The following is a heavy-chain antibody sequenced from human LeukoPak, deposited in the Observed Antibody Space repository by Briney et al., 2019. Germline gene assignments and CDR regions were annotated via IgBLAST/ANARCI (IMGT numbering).Heavy chain of an antibody. CDR2: IYPGDADT. CDR3: ASHSVVVVAATQDLAYYFDY. CDR1: GYSFTSYW. D-gene: IGHD2-15*01. V-gene: IGHV5-51*01. J-gene: IGHJ4*01. Sequence: GESLKISCKGSGYSFTSYWSAWVRQMPGKGLEWMGIIYPGDADTRYSPSFQGQVTTSADKSISTAYMQWSSLKASDTAMYYCASHSVVVVAATQDLAYYFDYWGQGTLVTVSS.